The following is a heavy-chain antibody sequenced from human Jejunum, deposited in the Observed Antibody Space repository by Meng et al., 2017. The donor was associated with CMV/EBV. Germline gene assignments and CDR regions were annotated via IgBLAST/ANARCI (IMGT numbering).Heavy chain of an antibody. J-gene: IGHJ6*02. Sequence: FTVSSRAIHWVRHISGKGLEWVAVIYDDTKRYYADFVKGRFTVSRDNSKSTVHLQMDSLRVEDTAVYFCGRDLIDDSRNSDYGLDVWGQGTTVTVSS. V-gene: IGHV3-30*04. CDR1: FTVSSRA. CDR3: GRDLIDDSRNSDYGLDV. CDR2: IYDDTKR. D-gene: IGHD4-11*01.